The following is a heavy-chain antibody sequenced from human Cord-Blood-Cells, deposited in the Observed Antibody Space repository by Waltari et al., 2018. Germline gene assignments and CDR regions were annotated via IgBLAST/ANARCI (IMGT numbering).Heavy chain of an antibody. CDR1: GGSISSSSYY. CDR3: ARQRSYYDILTGYYAFDI. J-gene: IGHJ3*02. V-gene: IGHV4-39*01. Sequence: QLQLQESGPGLVKPSETLSLTCTVSGGSISSSSYYWGWIRQPPGKGLEWIGRIYYSGNTYYNPSLKIRVTISVDTSKNQFSLKLSSVTAADTAVYYCARQRSYYDILTGYYAFDIWGQGTMVTVSS. CDR2: IYYSGNT. D-gene: IGHD3-9*01.